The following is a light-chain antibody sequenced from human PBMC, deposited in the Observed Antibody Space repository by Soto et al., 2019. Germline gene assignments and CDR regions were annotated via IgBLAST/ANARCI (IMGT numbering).Light chain of an antibody. Sequence: EIVLTQSPGTPSLSPGERATLSCRASQSVSSSYLAWYQQQPGQAPRLLIYGASSRATGIPDRFSGSGSGTDFTLTISRLEPEDFAVYYCQQYGSSSALTFGGGTKVEIK. V-gene: IGKV3-20*01. CDR3: QQYGSSSALT. CDR1: QSVSSSY. J-gene: IGKJ4*01. CDR2: GAS.